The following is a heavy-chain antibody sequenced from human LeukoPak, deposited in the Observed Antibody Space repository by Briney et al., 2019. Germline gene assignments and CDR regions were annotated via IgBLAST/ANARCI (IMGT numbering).Heavy chain of an antibody. V-gene: IGHV4-59*01. Sequence: PSETLSLTCTVSGGSISSYYWSWIRQPPGKGLEWIGYIYYSGSTNYNPSLKSRVTISVDTSKNQFSLKLSSVTAADTAVYYCARIDSYGSGSSTDYWGQGTLVTVSS. CDR2: IYYSGST. D-gene: IGHD3-10*01. CDR1: GGSISSYY. CDR3: ARIDSYGSGSSTDY. J-gene: IGHJ4*02.